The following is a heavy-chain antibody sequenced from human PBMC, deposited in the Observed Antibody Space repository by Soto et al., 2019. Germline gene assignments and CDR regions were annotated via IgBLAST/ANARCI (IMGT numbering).Heavy chain of an antibody. CDR3: AKAFYREEDGYNSFDY. D-gene: IGHD2-21*01. J-gene: IGHJ4*02. CDR2: ISGRGTST. Sequence: EVQLLESGGGLAQPGGSLRLSCAASRLTFGRYAMSWVRQAPGKGLEWVSGISGRGTSTYYADSVKGRFTISRDNSNNTLFLQMNNLRAEDTAVYYCAKAFYREEDGYNSFDYWGQGTLGTVSS. V-gene: IGHV3-23*01. CDR1: RLTFGRYA.